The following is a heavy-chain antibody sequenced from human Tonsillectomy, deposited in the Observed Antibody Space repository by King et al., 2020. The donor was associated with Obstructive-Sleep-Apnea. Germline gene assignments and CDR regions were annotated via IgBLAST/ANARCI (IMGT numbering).Heavy chain of an antibody. Sequence: DVQLVESGGGLVQPGRSLRLSCAASGFTFDDYAMHWVRQAPGKGLEWVSSISWDSGNIPYADSVKGRFTISRDNAKNSLYLQMNSLRGEDTALYYCAKGPYGDYVRLYFDYWGQGTLVTVSS. V-gene: IGHV3-9*01. CDR1: GFTFDDYA. CDR3: AKGPYGDYVRLYFDY. D-gene: IGHD4-17*01. CDR2: ISWDSGNI. J-gene: IGHJ4*02.